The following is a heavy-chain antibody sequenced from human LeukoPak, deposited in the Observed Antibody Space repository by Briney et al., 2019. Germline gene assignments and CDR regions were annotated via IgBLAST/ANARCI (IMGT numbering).Heavy chain of an antibody. J-gene: IGHJ4*02. V-gene: IGHV3-23*01. Sequence: GGSLRLSCAASGFPFSSYAMSWVRQAPGKGLEWVSVIGSDSGGIRYADSVNGRFTISRDNSENTLHLQMNSLRAEDTAIYYCAKYVVIVPTGTRAFDYWGQGTLVTVSS. CDR2: IGSDSGGI. CDR3: AKYVVIVPTGTRAFDY. CDR1: GFPFSSYA. D-gene: IGHD1-1*01.